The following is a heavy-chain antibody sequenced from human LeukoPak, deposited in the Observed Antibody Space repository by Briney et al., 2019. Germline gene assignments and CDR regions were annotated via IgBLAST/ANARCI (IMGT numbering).Heavy chain of an antibody. J-gene: IGHJ5*01. CDR3: ARIHDFWRNRFDS. Sequence: SVKVSCKASGGTFSSYTISWVRQAPGQGLEWMGRIIPILGIANYAQKFQGRVTITADKSTSTAYMELSSLRSEDTAVYYCARIHDFWRNRFDSWGQGTLVTVS. CDR1: GGTFSSYT. CDR2: IIPILGIA. D-gene: IGHD3-3*01. V-gene: IGHV1-69*02.